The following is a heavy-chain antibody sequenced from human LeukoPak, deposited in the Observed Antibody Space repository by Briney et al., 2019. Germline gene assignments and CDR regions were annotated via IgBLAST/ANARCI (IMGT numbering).Heavy chain of an antibody. V-gene: IGHV1-18*01. CDR3: ARDGPDFWSGYPNPYYYYYMDV. D-gene: IGHD3-3*01. CDR2: ISAYSGNT. CDR1: GYTFTSYG. Sequence: ASVKVSCKASGYTFTSYGISWVRQAPGQGGEWMGWISAYSGNTNYAQKLQGRVTITTDTATSTDYMELRRLRSDDTAVYYCARDGPDFWSGYPNPYYYYYMDVWGKGTTVTVSS. J-gene: IGHJ6*03.